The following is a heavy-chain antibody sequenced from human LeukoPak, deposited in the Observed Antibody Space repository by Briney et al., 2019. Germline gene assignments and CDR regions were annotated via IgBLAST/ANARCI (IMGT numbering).Heavy chain of an antibody. CDR2: IYTDGRT. Sequence: PGRSLRLSCAASGFTVSSDYMSWVRQAPGKGLEWVSVIYTDGRTFFADFVKGRITISRDTSKNMLYLQMNSLRVEDTAVYYCARGTPTVSAGHYWGQGTLVTVSS. CDR1: GFTVSSDY. V-gene: IGHV3-53*01. D-gene: IGHD2-15*01. J-gene: IGHJ4*02. CDR3: ARGTPTVSAGHY.